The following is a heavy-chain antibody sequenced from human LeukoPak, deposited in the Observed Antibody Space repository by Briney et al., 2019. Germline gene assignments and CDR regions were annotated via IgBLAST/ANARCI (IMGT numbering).Heavy chain of an antibody. Sequence: GESLKISFKGSGYSFTNYWITWVRQMPGKGLEWLGRIDPTDSYTNYSPSFQGHVTISADKSISTAYLQWSSLKASDTAMYFCARLRSDAFDIWGQGTMVTVSS. CDR3: ARLRSDAFDI. CDR2: IDPTDSYT. J-gene: IGHJ3*02. CDR1: GYSFTNYW. V-gene: IGHV5-10-1*01.